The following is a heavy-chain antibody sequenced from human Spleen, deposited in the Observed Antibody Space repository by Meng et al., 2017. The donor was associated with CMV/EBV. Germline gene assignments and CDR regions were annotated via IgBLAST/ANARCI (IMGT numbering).Heavy chain of an antibody. CDR3: ARQYYYDSSGLGAFDL. D-gene: IGHD3-22*01. Sequence: GESLKISCAASGFTFSSYAMSWVRQPTGKSLEWVSRIGTAGDTHYSGSLKGRFTISRENAENSLYLQMNSLRAGDTAVYYCARQYYYDSSGLGAFDLWGQGTMVTVSS. CDR2: IGTAGDT. J-gene: IGHJ3*01. CDR1: GFTFSSYA. V-gene: IGHV3-13*01.